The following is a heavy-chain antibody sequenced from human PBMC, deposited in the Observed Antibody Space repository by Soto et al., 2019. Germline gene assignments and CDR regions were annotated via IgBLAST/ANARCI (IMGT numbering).Heavy chain of an antibody. CDR3: ARGLSRVDDYIWGSYRLKGFDP. CDR1: GGSISSYY. J-gene: IGHJ5*02. V-gene: IGHV4-59*01. D-gene: IGHD3-16*01. Sequence: SETLSLTCTVSGGSISSYYWSWIRQPPGKGLEWIGYIYYSGSTNYNPSLKSRVTISVDTSKNQFSLKLSSVTAADTAVYYCARGLSRVDDYIWGSYRLKGFDPWGQGTLVTVSS. CDR2: IYYSGST.